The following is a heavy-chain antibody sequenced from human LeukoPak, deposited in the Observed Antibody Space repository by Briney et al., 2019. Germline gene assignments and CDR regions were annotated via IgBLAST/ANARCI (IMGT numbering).Heavy chain of an antibody. CDR2: IRSSSSTM. J-gene: IGHJ4*02. V-gene: IGHV3-48*01. CDR3: ARADYYGSGNCYTSDY. CDR1: GFTFSSYS. D-gene: IGHD3-10*01. Sequence: GGSLRLSCAASGFTFSSYSMNWVRQAPGKGLEWVSYIRSSSSTMYYADSVKGRFTISRDNAKNSLYLQMNSLRAEDTAVYYCARADYYGSGNCYTSDYWGQGTLVTVSS.